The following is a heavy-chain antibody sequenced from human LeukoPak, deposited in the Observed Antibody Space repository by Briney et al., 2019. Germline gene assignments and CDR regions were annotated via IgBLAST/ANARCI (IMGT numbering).Heavy chain of an antibody. Sequence: GGSLRLSCAASGFTFSSYEMNWVRQAPGKGLEWVAFIRYDGSNKYYADSVKGRFTISRDNSKNTLYLQMNSLRAEDTAVYYCAKDRWCSSTSCIYYFDYYMDVWGKGTTATVSS. CDR2: IRYDGSNK. D-gene: IGHD2-2*01. CDR1: GFTFSSYE. V-gene: IGHV3-30*02. J-gene: IGHJ6*03. CDR3: AKDRWCSSTSCIYYFDYYMDV.